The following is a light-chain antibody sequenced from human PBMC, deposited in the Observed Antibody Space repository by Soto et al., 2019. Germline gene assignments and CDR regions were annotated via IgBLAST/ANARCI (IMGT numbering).Light chain of an antibody. V-gene: IGLV2-14*01. Sequence: QSVLTQPASVSGSPGQSITISCTGTSSDVGGYNYVSWYQQHPGKAPKLMIYDVSNRPSGVSNRLSGSKSGNTASLTISGLQAEDEDDYYCSSYTSSSTLSWVFGGGTKLTVL. CDR1: SSDVGGYNY. CDR2: DVS. J-gene: IGLJ3*02. CDR3: SSYTSSSTLSWV.